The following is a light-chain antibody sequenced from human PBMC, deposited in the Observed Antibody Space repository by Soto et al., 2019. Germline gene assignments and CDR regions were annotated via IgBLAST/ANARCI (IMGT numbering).Light chain of an antibody. CDR1: SSDVGGYNY. CDR3: SSYTSSSTPVV. CDR2: DVS. V-gene: IGLV2-14*01. J-gene: IGLJ2*01. Sequence: QSVLTQPASVSGSPGQSITISCTGTSSDVGGYNYVSWYQQHPGKAPKLMIYDVSNRPSGVSNRFSDSKSGNTASLTISGLQAEDEADYYCSSYTSSSTPVVFGGGTKVTVL.